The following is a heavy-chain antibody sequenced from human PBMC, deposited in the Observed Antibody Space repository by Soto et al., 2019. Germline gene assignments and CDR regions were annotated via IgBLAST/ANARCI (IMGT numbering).Heavy chain of an antibody. J-gene: IGHJ1*01. CDR3: AKSPGPTPAEYFQH. CDR2: ISGSGGST. CDR1: GFTFSSYA. Sequence: AGGSLRLSCAASGFTFSSYAMSWVRQAPGKGLEWVSAISGSGGSTYYADSVKGRFTISRDNSKNTLYLQMNSLRAEDTAVFYCAKSPGPTPAEYFQHWGQGTLVTVSS. V-gene: IGHV3-23*01.